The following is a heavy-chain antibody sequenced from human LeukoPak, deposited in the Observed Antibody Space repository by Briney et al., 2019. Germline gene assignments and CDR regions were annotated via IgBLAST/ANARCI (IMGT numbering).Heavy chain of an antibody. CDR3: ARDRTYYGSGSYSFDP. Sequence: SETLSLTCTVSGGSIGSYYWSWIRQPPGKGLEWIGYIYYSGSTNYNPSLKSRVTISVDTSKNQFSLKLSSVTAADTAAYYCARDRTYYGSGSYSFDPWGQGTLVTVSS. CDR2: IYYSGST. V-gene: IGHV4-59*01. CDR1: GGSIGSYY. J-gene: IGHJ5*02. D-gene: IGHD3-10*01.